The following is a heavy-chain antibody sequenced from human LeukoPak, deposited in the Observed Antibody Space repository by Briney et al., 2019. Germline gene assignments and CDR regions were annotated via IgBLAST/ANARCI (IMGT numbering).Heavy chain of an antibody. CDR1: GFTFSSYS. J-gene: IGHJ4*02. CDR2: ISSSSSTI. Sequence: GGSLRLSCAASGFTFSSYSMNWVRQAPGKGLEWVSYISSSSSTIYYADSVKGRFTISRDNSKNTLYLQMNSLRAEDTAVYYCARDPRSYIAVAGYFDYWGQGTLVTVSS. V-gene: IGHV3-48*01. D-gene: IGHD6-19*01. CDR3: ARDPRSYIAVAGYFDY.